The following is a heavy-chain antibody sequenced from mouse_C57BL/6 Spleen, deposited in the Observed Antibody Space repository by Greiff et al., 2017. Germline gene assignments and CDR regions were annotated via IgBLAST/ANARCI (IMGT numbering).Heavy chain of an antibody. CDR1: GYTFTSYW. D-gene: IGHD1-1*01. CDR2: IDPSDSET. CDR3: ASYFYAMDY. V-gene: IGHV1-52*01. Sequence: VQLQQSGAELVRPGSSVKLSCKASGYTFTSYWMHWVKQRPIQGHEWIGNIDPSDSETHYNQKFKDKATLTVYKSYSTAYMQLSSLTSDASAVYYCASYFYAMDYWGQGTSVTVSS. J-gene: IGHJ4*01.